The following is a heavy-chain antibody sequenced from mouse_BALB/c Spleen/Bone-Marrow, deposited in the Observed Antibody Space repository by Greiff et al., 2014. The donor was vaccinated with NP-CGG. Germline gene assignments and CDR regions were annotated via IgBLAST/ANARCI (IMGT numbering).Heavy chain of an antibody. CDR1: GFTFTDYY. CDR3: ARFPMDY. Sequence: VQLKESGGGLVQPGGSLGLSCTTSGFTFTDYYMSWVRQPPGKALEWLAFIRNKAYGYTTEYSASVRGRFTISRDNSQSILYLQMNTLRAEDSATYYCARFPMDYWGQGTSVTVSS. V-gene: IGHV7-3*02. CDR2: IRNKAYGYTT. J-gene: IGHJ4*01.